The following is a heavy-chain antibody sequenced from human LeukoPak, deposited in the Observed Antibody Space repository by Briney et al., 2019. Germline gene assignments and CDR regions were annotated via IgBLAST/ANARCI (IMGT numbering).Heavy chain of an antibody. CDR3: ARDRRGAILDY. D-gene: IGHD3-16*02. V-gene: IGHV1-18*04. CDR2: ISAYNGNT. Sequence: GASVKVSCKASGYTFTSYGISWVRQAPGQGREWMGWISAYNGNTNYAQKLQGRVTMTTDTSTSTAYMELRSLRSNDTAVYYCARDRRGAILDYWGQGTLVTVSS. CDR1: GYTFTSYG. J-gene: IGHJ4*02.